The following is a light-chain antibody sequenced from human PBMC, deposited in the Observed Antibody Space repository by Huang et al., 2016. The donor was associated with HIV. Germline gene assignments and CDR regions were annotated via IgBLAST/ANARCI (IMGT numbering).Light chain of an antibody. J-gene: IGKJ5*01. V-gene: IGKV3-15*01. CDR1: QRISNK. CDR2: GAS. Sequence: EIVPTQSPATLSVSPGETATLSCRAGQRISNKLAWYQQRPGQAPRLLIYGASTRATGIPARFSGSGSGTEFTLTNSSLQSEDFAVYYCQQYNTWPPITFGQGTRLEIK. CDR3: QQYNTWPPIT.